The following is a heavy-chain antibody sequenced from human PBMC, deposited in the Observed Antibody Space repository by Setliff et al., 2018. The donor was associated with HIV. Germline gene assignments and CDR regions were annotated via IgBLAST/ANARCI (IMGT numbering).Heavy chain of an antibody. Sequence: SETLSLTCTVSGGSISSNNYYWGWIRQPPGKGLEWIGSIFYSETVYYGGRTYYSPSLKSRVTISVDTSKNQFFLKLTSLSAADTAVYYCARDRIEVVVDGPHDVFDVWGRGTTVTVSS. J-gene: IGHJ3*01. CDR2: IFYSETVYYGGRT. CDR1: GGSISSNNYY. CDR3: ARDRIEVVVDGPHDVFDV. D-gene: IGHD2-15*01. V-gene: IGHV4-39*07.